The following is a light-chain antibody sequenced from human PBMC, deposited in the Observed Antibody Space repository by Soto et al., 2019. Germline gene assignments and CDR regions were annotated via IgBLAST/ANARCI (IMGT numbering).Light chain of an antibody. J-gene: IGLJ3*02. CDR2: EVS. Sequence: QSVLTQPPSVSGSPGQSVTISCTGTSSDVGSYNRVSWYQQPPGTAPKLMIYEVSNRPSGVPDRFSGSKSGNTASLTISGLQAEDEADYYCCSFTSSSPWVFGGGTQLTVL. V-gene: IGLV2-18*02. CDR1: SSDVGSYNR. CDR3: CSFTSSSPWV.